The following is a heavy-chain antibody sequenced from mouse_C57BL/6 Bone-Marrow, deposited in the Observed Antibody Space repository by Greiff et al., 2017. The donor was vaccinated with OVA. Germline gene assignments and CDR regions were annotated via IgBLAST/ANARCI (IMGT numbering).Heavy chain of an antibody. D-gene: IGHD2-5*01. V-gene: IGHV1-5*01. Sequence: EVQLQQSGTVLARPGASVKMSCKTSGYTFTSYWMHWVKQRPGQGLEWLGAIYPGNSDTSYNQKFKGKAKLTAVTSASTAYMELSSLTNEDSAVYYYTTMTYSSRSYYAMDFWGPGTSVTVSS. CDR2: IYPGNSDT. J-gene: IGHJ4*01. CDR1: GYTFTSYW. CDR3: TTMTYSSRSYYAMDF.